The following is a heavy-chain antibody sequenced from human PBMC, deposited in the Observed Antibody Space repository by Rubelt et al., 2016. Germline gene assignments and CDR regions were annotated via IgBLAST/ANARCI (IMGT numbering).Heavy chain of an antibody. Sequence: SFSMSWVRQVPGKGLEWVSWISTSGSTIFYADSVKGRFTISRDNARDNAKSSLYLQMDSLRADDTAVYYCARYYGDFYYYDGLDVWGQGTSVTVSS. V-gene: IGHV3-48*01. CDR2: ISTSGSTI. J-gene: IGHJ6*02. CDR3: ARYYGDFYYYDGLDV. CDR1: SFS. D-gene: IGHD4-17*01.